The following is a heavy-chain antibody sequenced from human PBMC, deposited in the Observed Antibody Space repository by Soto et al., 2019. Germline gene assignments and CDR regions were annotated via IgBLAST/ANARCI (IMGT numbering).Heavy chain of an antibody. CDR2: INHSGST. J-gene: IGHJ4*02. CDR1: GGSFSGYY. CDR3: ARVDSGVTAYFDS. Sequence: PSETLYLSCAVYGGSFSGYYWSWIRHPPGKGLEWIGEINHSGSTNYNPSLKSRVTISADMSKNQFSLRLTSVTAADTAVYYCARVDSGVTAYFDSWGQGILVTVSS. V-gene: IGHV4-34*01. D-gene: IGHD2-21*02.